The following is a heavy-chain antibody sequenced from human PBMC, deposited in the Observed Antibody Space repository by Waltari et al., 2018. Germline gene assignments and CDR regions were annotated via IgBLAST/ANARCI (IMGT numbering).Heavy chain of an antibody. CDR1: SYSIRSGYF. V-gene: IGHV4-38-2*02. Sequence: QVQLQESGPGLARPSETLSLTCVVSSYSIRSGYFWGWIRQPPGKGLEGVGRISQSANAYYNPYLKSRVTMSVDTSKNQFALKVTSVTAADTAIYYCVRDLGGSGNSWFDAWGQGTLVTVSS. CDR3: VRDLGGSGNSWFDA. J-gene: IGHJ5*02. D-gene: IGHD3-10*01. CDR2: ISQSANA.